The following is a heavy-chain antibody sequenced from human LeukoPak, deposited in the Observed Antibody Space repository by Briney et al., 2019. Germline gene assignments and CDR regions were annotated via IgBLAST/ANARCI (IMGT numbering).Heavy chain of an antibody. CDR1: GGSFSGYY. CDR3: ASLIRDGYNSFDY. Sequence: SETLSLTCAVYGGSFSGYYWSWIRQPPGKGLEWIGEINHSGSTNYNPSLKGRVTISVDTSKNQFSLKLSSVTAADTAVYYCASLIRDGYNSFDYWGQGTLVTVSS. D-gene: IGHD5-24*01. V-gene: IGHV4-34*01. J-gene: IGHJ4*02. CDR2: INHSGST.